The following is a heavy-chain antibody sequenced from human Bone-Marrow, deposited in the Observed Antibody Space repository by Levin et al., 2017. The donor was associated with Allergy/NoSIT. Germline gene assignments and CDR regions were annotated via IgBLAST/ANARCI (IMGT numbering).Heavy chain of an antibody. CDR2: IIPIFGTA. D-gene: IGHD1-7*01. Sequence: SVKVSCKASGGTFSSYAISWVRQAPGQGLEWMGGIIPIFGTANYAQKFQGRVTITADKSTSTAYMELSSLRSEDTAVYYCARRHPYNWNYSGFDPWGQGTLVTVSS. CDR1: GGTFSSYA. CDR3: ARRHPYNWNYSGFDP. J-gene: IGHJ5*02. V-gene: IGHV1-69*06.